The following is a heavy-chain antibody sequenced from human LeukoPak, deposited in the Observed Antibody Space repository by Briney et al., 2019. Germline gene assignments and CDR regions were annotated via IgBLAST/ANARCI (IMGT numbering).Heavy chain of an antibody. CDR2: IYPGDSDT. V-gene: IGHV5-51*01. CDR1: GYTFTTSW. J-gene: IGHJ4*02. D-gene: IGHD6-13*01. CDR3: ARGYYYSDY. Sequence: GESLKISCKASGYTFTTSWIGWVRQMPGKGLQWMGIIYPGDSDTIYGPSFQGQVTISADKSISTAYLQWSSLKASDTAMYYCARGYYYSDYWGQGTLVSVSS.